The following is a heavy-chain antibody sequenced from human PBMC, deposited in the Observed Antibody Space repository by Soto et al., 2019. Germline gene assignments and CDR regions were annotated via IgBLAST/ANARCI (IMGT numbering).Heavy chain of an antibody. V-gene: IGHV3-30-3*01. J-gene: IGHJ4*02. D-gene: IGHD3-10*01. CDR1: GFTFSSYA. CDR3: ARDPRYYYGSGSYLTAYYFDY. CDR2: ISYDGSNK. Sequence: QVQLVESGGGVVQPGRSLRLSCAASGFTFSSYAMHWVRQAPGKGLEWVAVISYDGSNKYYADSVKGRFTISRDNSKNTLYLQMNSLRAEDTALYYCARDPRYYYGSGSYLTAYYFDYWGQGTLVTVSS.